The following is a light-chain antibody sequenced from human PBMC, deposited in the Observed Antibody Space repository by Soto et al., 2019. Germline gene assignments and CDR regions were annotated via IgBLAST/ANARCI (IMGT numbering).Light chain of an antibody. CDR3: QQYGSSPPYT. CDR2: SAS. CDR1: QSISSKF. Sequence: EIVLTQSPGTLSLSPGDEATLSCRASQSISSKFLAWYQQKRGQAPRLLIYSASRRATGIPDRFSGGGSGADFTLTISRREHEDFEVYYCQQYGSSPPYTFGQGTKLDI. J-gene: IGKJ2*01. V-gene: IGKV3-20*01.